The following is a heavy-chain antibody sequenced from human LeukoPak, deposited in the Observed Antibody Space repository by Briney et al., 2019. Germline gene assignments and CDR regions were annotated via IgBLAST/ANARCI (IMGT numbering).Heavy chain of an antibody. V-gene: IGHV4-39*02. Sequence: PSETLSLTCTVSGGSISSSSYYWGWIRQPPGKGLEWIGSIYYSGSTYYNPSLKSRVTISVDTSKNQFPLKLSSVTAADTAVYYCAREGNDAFDIWGQGTMVTVSS. CDR3: AREGNDAFDI. J-gene: IGHJ3*02. CDR2: IYYSGST. CDR1: GGSISSSSYY.